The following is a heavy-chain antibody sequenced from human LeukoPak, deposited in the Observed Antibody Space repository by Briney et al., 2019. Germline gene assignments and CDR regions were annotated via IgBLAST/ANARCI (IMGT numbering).Heavy chain of an antibody. Sequence: SETLSLTCAVYGGSFSGYYWSWIRQPPGKGLEWIGEINHSGSTNYNPSLKSRVTISVDTSKNQFSLKVSSVTAADTAVYYCARSKDGFNADYWGQGILVTVSS. J-gene: IGHJ4*02. CDR2: INHSGST. V-gene: IGHV4-34*01. CDR1: GGSFSGYY. D-gene: IGHD5-24*01. CDR3: ARSKDGFNADY.